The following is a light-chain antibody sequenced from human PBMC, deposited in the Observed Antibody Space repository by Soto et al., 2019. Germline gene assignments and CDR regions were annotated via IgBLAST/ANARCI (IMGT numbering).Light chain of an antibody. J-gene: IGKJ5*01. CDR3: QQRSDWLT. V-gene: IGKV3D-20*02. Sequence: EIVWTQSPGPLSLSPGETATPSCKASQTIGRNYLAWYQQKPGQAPRILIFGTSTRATGIPDRFSGGGSGTDFTLTISSLEPEYVAVYYCQQRSDWLTFGQGTRLEIK. CDR1: QTIGRNY. CDR2: GTS.